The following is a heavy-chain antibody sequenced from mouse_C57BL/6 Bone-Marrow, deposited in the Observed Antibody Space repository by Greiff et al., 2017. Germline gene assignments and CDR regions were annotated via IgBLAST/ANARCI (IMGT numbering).Heavy chain of an antibody. CDR1: GYTFTDYY. CDR2: INPNNGGT. CDR3: ARRANPGLLHFDY. V-gene: IGHV1-26*01. D-gene: IGHD1-1*01. Sequence: EVQLQQSGPELVKPGASVKISCKVSGYTFTDYYMNWVKQSHGKSLEWIGDINPNNGGTSYNQKFKGKATLTVDKSSSTAYMELRSLTSEDSAVYYCARRANPGLLHFDYWGQGTTLTVSS. J-gene: IGHJ2*01.